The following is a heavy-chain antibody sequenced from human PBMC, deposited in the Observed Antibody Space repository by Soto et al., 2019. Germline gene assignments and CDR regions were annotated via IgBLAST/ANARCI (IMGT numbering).Heavy chain of an antibody. D-gene: IGHD2-2*01. CDR2: IIPIFGTA. Sequence: SVKVSCKASGGTFSSYAISWVRQAPGQGLEWMGGIIPIFGTANYAQKFQGRVTITADESTSTAYMELSSLRSEDTAVYYCARTDIVLVPAAMNYYYYGMDVWGQGTTVTVSS. V-gene: IGHV1-69*13. CDR1: GGTFSSYA. CDR3: ARTDIVLVPAAMNYYYYGMDV. J-gene: IGHJ6*02.